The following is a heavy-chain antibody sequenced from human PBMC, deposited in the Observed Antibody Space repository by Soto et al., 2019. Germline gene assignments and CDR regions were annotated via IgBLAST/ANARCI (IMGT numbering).Heavy chain of an antibody. D-gene: IGHD3-22*01. CDR3: ALRSMAVVPEY. CDR2: LYYGRSA. J-gene: IGHJ4*02. V-gene: IGHV4-59*01. Sequence: QVQLQESGPGLVKPSETLSLTCAVSGDSISTYYCMWIRQPPGKGLESIGYLYYGRSANYNPSLKSRVTLSVDTSTNQCSLTMSSMTAADTAVYYCALRSMAVVPEYWGQGTLVTVSS. CDR1: GDSISTYY.